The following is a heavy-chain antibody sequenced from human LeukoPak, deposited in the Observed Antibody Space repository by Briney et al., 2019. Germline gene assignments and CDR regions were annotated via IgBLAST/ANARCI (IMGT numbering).Heavy chain of an antibody. CDR1: GGSFSGYY. J-gene: IGHJ5*02. CDR2: INHSRSP. D-gene: IGHD3-3*01. CDR3: ARGSLYYDFWSGYSKYNWFDP. Sequence: PSETLSLTCAVYGGSFSGYYWSWIRQPPGKGLEWIGEINHSRSPNYNQSLKSRVTISVDTSKNQFSLKLSSVTAADTAVYYCARGSLYYDFWSGYSKYNWFDPWGQGTLVTVSS. V-gene: IGHV4-34*01.